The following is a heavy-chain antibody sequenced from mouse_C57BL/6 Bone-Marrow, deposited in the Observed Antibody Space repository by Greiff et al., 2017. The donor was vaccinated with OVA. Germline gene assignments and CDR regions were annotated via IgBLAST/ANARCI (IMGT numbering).Heavy chain of an antibody. D-gene: IGHD2-5*01. Sequence: EVKLMESGGGLVQPGGSLKLSCAASGFTFSDYYMYWVRQTPEKRLEWVAYISNGGGSTYYPDTVKGRFTISRDNAKNTLYLQMSRLKSEDTAMYYCAREDSNYFDYWGQGTTLTVSS. CDR3: AREDSNYFDY. CDR2: ISNGGGST. J-gene: IGHJ2*01. V-gene: IGHV5-12*01. CDR1: GFTFSDYY.